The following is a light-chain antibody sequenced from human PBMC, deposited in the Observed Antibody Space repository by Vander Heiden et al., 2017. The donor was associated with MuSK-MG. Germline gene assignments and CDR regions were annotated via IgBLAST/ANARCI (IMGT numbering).Light chain of an antibody. CDR2: GAS. CDR1: QSVSSTY. V-gene: IGKV3-20*01. CDR3: QNNRSSQT. Sequence: VLTHSPGTLSLSPGERATLSCRASQSVSSTYLGSYQQKPGQAPRPLLYGASSSAGGIPDRVSGSGSETDFSLTTTRRETEDLAMFYCQNNRSSQTFGQGTKVEIK. J-gene: IGKJ1*01.